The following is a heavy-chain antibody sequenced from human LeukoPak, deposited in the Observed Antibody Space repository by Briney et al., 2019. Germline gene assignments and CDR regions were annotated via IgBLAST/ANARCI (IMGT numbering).Heavy chain of an antibody. Sequence: GGSLRLSCAASGFTFSNAWMSWVRQAPGKGLEWVGHIKSKTDGETTDYAAPVKGRFTMSRDDSKNTLYLQMNSLKTEDTAVYYCTTELVAAGKIDYWGQGTLVTASS. CDR2: IKSKTDGETT. J-gene: IGHJ4*02. V-gene: IGHV3-15*01. CDR1: GFTFSNAW. D-gene: IGHD6-13*01. CDR3: TTELVAAGKIDY.